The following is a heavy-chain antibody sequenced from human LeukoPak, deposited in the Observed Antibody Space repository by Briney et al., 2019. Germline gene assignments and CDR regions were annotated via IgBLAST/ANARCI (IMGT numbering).Heavy chain of an antibody. V-gene: IGHV3-66*01. CDR3: AREKGIAVAGHFDY. J-gene: IGHJ4*02. D-gene: IGHD6-19*01. Sequence: GGSLRLSCAASGFTVSSNYMSWVRQAPGKGLEWVSVIYSGGSTYYADPVKGRFTISRDNSKNTLYLQMNSLRAEDTAVYYCAREKGIAVAGHFDYWGQGTLVTVSS. CDR2: IYSGGST. CDR1: GFTVSSNY.